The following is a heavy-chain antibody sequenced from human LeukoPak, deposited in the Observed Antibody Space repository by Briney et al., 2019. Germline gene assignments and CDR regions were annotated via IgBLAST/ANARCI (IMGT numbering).Heavy chain of an antibody. CDR3: ARASYYYDSSGYAQVDAFDI. CDR2: IIPIFGTA. V-gene: IGHV1-69*05. Sequence: SVKVSCXASGGTFSSYAISWVRLAPGQGLEWMGRIIPIFGTANYAQKFQGRVTITTDESTSTAYMELSSLRSEDTAVYYCARASYYYDSSGYAQVDAFDIWGQGTMVTVSS. CDR1: GGTFSSYA. J-gene: IGHJ3*02. D-gene: IGHD3-22*01.